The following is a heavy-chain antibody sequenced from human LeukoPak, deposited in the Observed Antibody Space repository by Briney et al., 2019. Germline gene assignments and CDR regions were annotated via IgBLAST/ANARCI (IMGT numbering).Heavy chain of an antibody. Sequence: PGGSLRLSCAASGFTFSSYAMSWVRQAPGKGLEWVSTISGSGGSTYYAESVKGRFTISRDNSKNTLYLQMNSLRAEDTAVYYWAKVLETGTISYYGRDFWGQGTTVTVSS. CDR1: GFTFSSYA. V-gene: IGHV3-23*01. CDR3: AKVLETGTISYYGRDF. J-gene: IGHJ6*02. D-gene: IGHD1-1*01. CDR2: ISGSGGST.